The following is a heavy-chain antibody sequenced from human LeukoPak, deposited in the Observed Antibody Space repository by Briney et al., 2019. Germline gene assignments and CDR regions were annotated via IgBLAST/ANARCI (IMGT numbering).Heavy chain of an antibody. Sequence: ASVKVSCKASGYTFTSYGISWVRQAPGQGLEWMGWISAYNGNTNYAQKLQGRVTMTTDTSTSTAYMELRSLRSDGTAVYYCARDGTEVELRGEVWFDPWGQGTLVTVSS. V-gene: IGHV1-18*01. CDR2: ISAYNGNT. J-gene: IGHJ5*02. CDR1: GYTFTSYG. CDR3: ARDGTEVELRGEVWFDP. D-gene: IGHD1-7*01.